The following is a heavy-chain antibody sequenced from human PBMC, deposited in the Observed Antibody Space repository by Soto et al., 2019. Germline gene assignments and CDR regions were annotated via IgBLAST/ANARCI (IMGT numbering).Heavy chain of an antibody. CDR1: GFTFSSYA. CDR2: ISGSGGST. Sequence: PGGSLRLSCAASGFTFSSYAMSWVRQAPGKGLEWVSAISGSGGSTYYADSVKGRFTISRDNSKNTLYLQMNSLRAEDTAVYYCAKKSGWYVSVDYYGMDVWGQGTTVTVSS. J-gene: IGHJ6*02. D-gene: IGHD6-19*01. CDR3: AKKSGWYVSVDYYGMDV. V-gene: IGHV3-23*01.